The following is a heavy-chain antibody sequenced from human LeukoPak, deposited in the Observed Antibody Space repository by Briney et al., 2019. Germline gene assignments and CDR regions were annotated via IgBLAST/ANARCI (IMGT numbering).Heavy chain of an antibody. D-gene: IGHD5-24*01. CDR3: ARDSGDGYNS. V-gene: IGHV4-30-4*02. Sequence: PSEILSLTCTVSGGSISSGDYYWSWSRQPPGKGLEWIGYIYYSGSTYYNPSLKSRVTISVDTSKNQFSLKLSSVTAADTAVYYCARDSGDGYNSWGQGTLVTVSS. J-gene: IGHJ5*02. CDR2: IYYSGST. CDR1: GGSISSGDYY.